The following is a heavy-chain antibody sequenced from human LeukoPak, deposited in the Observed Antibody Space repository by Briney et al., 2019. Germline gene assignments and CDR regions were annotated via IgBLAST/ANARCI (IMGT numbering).Heavy chain of an antibody. CDR3: ARILDRDV. CDR1: GGSMSDSY. J-gene: IGHJ3*01. V-gene: IGHV4-4*07. D-gene: IGHD3-22*01. CDR2: IHAIGGT. Sequence: PSETLSLTCSVSGGSMSDSYWYWIRHSAATGMEWIGRIHAIGGTNYNPFLESRVIMSLDMSERQFSLTLSAVTAADTATYYCARILDRDVWGQGTLVTVSP.